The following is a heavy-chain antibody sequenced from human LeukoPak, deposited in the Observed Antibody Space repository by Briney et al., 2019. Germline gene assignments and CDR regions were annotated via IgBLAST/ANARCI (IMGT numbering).Heavy chain of an antibody. D-gene: IGHD6-19*01. CDR2: INAHNGNT. Sequence: ASVKVSCKASGYTFSNYGISWVRQAPGQGLEWMGWINAHNGNTKYRQKFQGRVTMTTDTSTNTAYMDLRSPTSDDTAVYYCARDPGYRNGWYYSYFDYWGQGTLVTVSS. CDR3: ARDPGYRNGWYYSYFDY. V-gene: IGHV1-18*01. J-gene: IGHJ4*02. CDR1: GYTFSNYG.